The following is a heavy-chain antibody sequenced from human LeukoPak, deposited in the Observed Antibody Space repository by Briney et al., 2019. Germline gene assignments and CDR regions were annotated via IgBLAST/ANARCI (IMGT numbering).Heavy chain of an antibody. Sequence: PSETLSLTCAVYGGSFRGYYWSWIRQPPGKGLEWIGEINHSGSTNYNPSLKSRVTISVDTSKNQFSLKLSSVTAADTAVYYCARGSRCTNGVCYGTFVYWGQGTLVTVSS. CDR2: INHSGST. J-gene: IGHJ4*02. CDR1: GGSFRGYY. V-gene: IGHV4-34*01. D-gene: IGHD2-8*01. CDR3: ARGSRCTNGVCYGTFVY.